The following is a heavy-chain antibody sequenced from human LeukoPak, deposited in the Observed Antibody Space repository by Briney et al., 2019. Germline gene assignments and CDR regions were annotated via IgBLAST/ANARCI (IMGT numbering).Heavy chain of an antibody. J-gene: IGHJ4*02. CDR1: GGSIYSSNYY. V-gene: IGHV4-39*07. D-gene: IGHD3-10*01. Sequence: SETLSLTCTVSGGSIYSSNYYWAWIRQPPGKELEWIGSIYYSGSTYHNPSLKSRVTISVDTSKNQFSLNLTSVTAADTAVYYCARGGTMIRTQFDYWGQGTPVTVSS. CDR2: IYYSGST. CDR3: ARGGTMIRTQFDY.